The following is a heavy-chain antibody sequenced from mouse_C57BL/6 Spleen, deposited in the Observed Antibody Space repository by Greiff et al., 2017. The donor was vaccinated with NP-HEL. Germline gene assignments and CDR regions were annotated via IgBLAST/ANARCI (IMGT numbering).Heavy chain of an antibody. CDR3: ARPAYAWFAY. V-gene: IGHV1-53*01. CDR2: INPSNGGT. D-gene: IGHD2-12*01. Sequence: QVQLQQSGTELVKPGASVKLSCKASGYTFTSYWMHWVKQRPGQGLEWIGNINPSNGGTNYNEKFKSKATPTVDKSSSTAYMQLSSLTSGASAVYYCARPAYAWFAYWGQGTLVTVAA. CDR1: GYTFTSYW. J-gene: IGHJ3*01.